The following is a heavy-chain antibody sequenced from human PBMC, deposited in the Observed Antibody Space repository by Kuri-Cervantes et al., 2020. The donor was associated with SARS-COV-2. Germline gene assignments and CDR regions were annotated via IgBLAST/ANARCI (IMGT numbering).Heavy chain of an antibody. CDR3: ARDQGLLEWSPHFDY. J-gene: IGHJ4*02. CDR1: GFSFNDYA. V-gene: IGHV4-34*01. CDR2: INHSGST. D-gene: IGHD3-3*01. Sequence: ESLKISCAASGFSFNDYAVNWVRQAPGKGLEWIGEINHSGSTNYNPSLKSRVTISVDTSKNQFSLKLSSVTAADTAVYYCARDQGLLEWSPHFDYWGQGTLVTVSS.